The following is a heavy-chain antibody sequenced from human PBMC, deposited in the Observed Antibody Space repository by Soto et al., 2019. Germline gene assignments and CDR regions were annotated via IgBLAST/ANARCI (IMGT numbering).Heavy chain of an antibody. Sequence: QVHLVQSGAEVKRAGASVTVSCKASGYTFSDYYIHWVRQAPGQVLQWMGCINPKSGDRRYAQMFRGWVFMTRDTSISTAYMEVSGLKSDDTAVYFWARVAEVGIELAAFDQWGQGTLVTVSA. CDR1: GYTFSDYY. CDR3: ARVAEVGIELAAFDQ. D-gene: IGHD2-8*02. CDR2: INPKSGDR. J-gene: IGHJ4*02. V-gene: IGHV1-2*04.